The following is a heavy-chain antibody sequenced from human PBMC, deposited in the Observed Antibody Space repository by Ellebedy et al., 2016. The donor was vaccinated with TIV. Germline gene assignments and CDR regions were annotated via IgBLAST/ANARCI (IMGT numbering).Heavy chain of an antibody. CDR3: ARDPGGSFPGGVDY. V-gene: IGHV3-9*01. Sequence: SLKISXAASGFTFDDYAMHWVRQAPGKGLEWVSGISWNSGSIGYADSVKGRFTISRDNAKNSLYLQMNSLRAEDTAVYYCARDPGGSFPGGVDYWGQGTLVTVSS. D-gene: IGHD1-26*01. J-gene: IGHJ4*02. CDR1: GFTFDDYA. CDR2: ISWNSGSI.